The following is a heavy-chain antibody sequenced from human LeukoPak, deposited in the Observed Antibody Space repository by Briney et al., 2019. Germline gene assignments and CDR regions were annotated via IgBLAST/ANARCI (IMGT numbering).Heavy chain of an antibody. J-gene: IGHJ4*02. CDR3: ARDYSSSWYYFDY. V-gene: IGHV4-39*07. D-gene: IGHD6-13*01. CDR2: IYYSGST. CDR1: GGSISSSSYY. Sequence: SETLSLTFTVSGGSISSSSYYWGWIRQPPGKGLEWIGSIYYSGSTYYNPSLKSRVTISVDTSKNQFSLKLSSVTAADTAVYYCARDYSSSWYYFDYWGQGTLVTVSS.